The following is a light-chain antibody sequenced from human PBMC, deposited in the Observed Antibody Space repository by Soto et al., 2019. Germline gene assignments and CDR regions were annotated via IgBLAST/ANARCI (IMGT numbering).Light chain of an antibody. Sequence: QSALTQPASVSGSPGQSITIPCTGTSGDVGGYNLVSWYQQHPGKAPKLMIYEVTERPSGVSNRLSGSKSGNTASLTISGLQPDDEADYYCCSYAGNSEVFGTGTKLTVL. J-gene: IGLJ1*01. V-gene: IGLV2-23*02. CDR2: EVT. CDR3: CSYAGNSEV. CDR1: SGDVGGYNL.